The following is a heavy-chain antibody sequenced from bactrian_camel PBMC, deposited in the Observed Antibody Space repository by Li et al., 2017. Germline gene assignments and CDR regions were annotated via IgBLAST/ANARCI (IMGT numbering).Heavy chain of an antibody. V-gene: IGHV3S10*01. D-gene: IGHD1*01. CDR3: TARYEFGLGACRGVGGLGF. Sequence: DVQLVESGGGSVQAGATLTLSCATPAITPSGYCMGWFRQASGKEREWVGSLDSDGRINYADSVKGRFTISKDNRKNILYLQMNSLTPGDTAMYYCTARYEFGLGACRGVGGLGFWGQGTQVTVS. CDR2: LDSDGRI. CDR1: AITPSGYC. J-gene: IGHJ6*01.